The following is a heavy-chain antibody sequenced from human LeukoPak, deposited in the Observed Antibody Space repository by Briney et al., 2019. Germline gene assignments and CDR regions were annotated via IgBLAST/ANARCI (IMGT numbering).Heavy chain of an antibody. CDR2: ISAYNGNT. V-gene: IGHV1-18*01. D-gene: IGHD2-15*01. CDR1: GYTFTSYG. J-gene: IGHJ4*02. Sequence: ASVKVSCKASGYTFTSYGISWVRQAPGQGLEWMGWISAYNGNTNYAQKLQGRVTMTTDTSTSTAYMELRSLRSDDTAVYYCARGYCIGATCHSSYFDYWGQGTLVTVSS. CDR3: ARGYCIGATCHSSYFDY.